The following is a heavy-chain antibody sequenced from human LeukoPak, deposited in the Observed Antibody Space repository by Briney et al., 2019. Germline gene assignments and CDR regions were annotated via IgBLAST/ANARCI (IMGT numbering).Heavy chain of an antibody. CDR2: IISSGSTI. D-gene: IGHD2-2*01. Sequence: GGSLRLSCAASGFPFSSFEMNWVRRAPGKGLEWVSYIISSGSTIYFAESVKGRFTTSRDNAKNSLYLQMNSLRGDDTAVYYCARSGYLGPDYWGQGTPVTVSS. CDR3: ARSGYLGPDY. V-gene: IGHV3-48*03. CDR1: GFPFSSFE. J-gene: IGHJ4*02.